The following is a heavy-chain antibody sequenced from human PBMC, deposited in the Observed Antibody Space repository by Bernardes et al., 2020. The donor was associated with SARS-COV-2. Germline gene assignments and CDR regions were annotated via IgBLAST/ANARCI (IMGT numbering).Heavy chain of an antibody. CDR1: GFIFTTYS. CDR2: ISSGGDTI. D-gene: IGHD2-15*01. V-gene: IGHV3-48*01. J-gene: IGHJ4*02. Sequence: GGSLRLSFVGSGFIFTTYSMSWVRQAPGKGLEWLLFISSGGDTIHDADSVRGRFTVSRDDAKNSVYLQMNSLRAEDTAVYYCARGWRENSFDYWGQGALVTVSS. CDR3: ARGWRENSFDY.